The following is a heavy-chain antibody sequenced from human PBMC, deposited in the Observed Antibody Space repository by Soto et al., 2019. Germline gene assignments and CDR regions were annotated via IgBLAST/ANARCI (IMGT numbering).Heavy chain of an antibody. Sequence: QVQLVQSGAEVKKPGASVKVSCKASGDTFTDYYIHWVRQAPGQGLEWMGTVNPSGGHTTYAQHFLGRMTMTRDTSTSTLYMERTSLTCEDAAGYYCARGGPVVVVTAALDYWGQGTLVTVSS. D-gene: IGHD2-21*02. V-gene: IGHV1-46*01. CDR2: VNPSGGHT. CDR1: GDTFTDYY. J-gene: IGHJ4*02. CDR3: ARGGPVVVVTAALDY.